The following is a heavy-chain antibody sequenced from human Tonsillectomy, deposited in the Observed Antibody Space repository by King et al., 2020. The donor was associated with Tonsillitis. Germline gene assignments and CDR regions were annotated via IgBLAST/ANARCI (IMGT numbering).Heavy chain of an antibody. V-gene: IGHV4-39*01. CDR3: ARLPLLGYCSSTSCYYFDY. J-gene: IGHJ4*02. D-gene: IGHD2-2*01. CDR2: IYYSGST. Sequence: LQLQESGPGLVKPSETLSLTCTVSGGSISSSSYYWGWIRQPPGKGLEWIGSIYYSGSTYYNPSLKSRVTISVDTSKNQISLKLSSVTAADTAVYYCARLPLLGYCSSTSCYYFDYWGQGTLVTVSS. CDR1: GGSISSSSYY.